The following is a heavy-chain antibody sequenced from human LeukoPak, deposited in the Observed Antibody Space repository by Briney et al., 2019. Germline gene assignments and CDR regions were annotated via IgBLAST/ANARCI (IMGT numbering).Heavy chain of an antibody. V-gene: IGHV3-53*01. CDR2: IYADGTT. Sequence: PGGSLRLSCAASGFNVRYNSMTWVRQAPGKGLEWVSTIYADGTTYYADSMKGRFTISRDNSKNTLDLQMNSLRAEDTAVYYCARAQLASGTDYWGQGALVTVSS. J-gene: IGHJ4*02. CDR3: ARAQLASGTDY. CDR1: GFNVRYNS. D-gene: IGHD3-3*02.